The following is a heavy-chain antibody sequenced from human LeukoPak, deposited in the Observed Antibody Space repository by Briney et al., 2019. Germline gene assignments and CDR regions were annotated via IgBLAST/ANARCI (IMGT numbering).Heavy chain of an antibody. CDR2: ISDSGDSA. CDR3: AKDRLVYDY. CDR1: GFIFSSYA. Sequence: PGGSLRLSCAASGFIFSSYAMRWVRQAPGKGLEWVSTISDSGDSAYYAGSVKGRSTISRDNSKNTLYLQMSSLRAEDTAVYYCAKDRLVYDYWGQGTLVTVSS. J-gene: IGHJ4*02. V-gene: IGHV3-23*01. D-gene: IGHD6-6*01.